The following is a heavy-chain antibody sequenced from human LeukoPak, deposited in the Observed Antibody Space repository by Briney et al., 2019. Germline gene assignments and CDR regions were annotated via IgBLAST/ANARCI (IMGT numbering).Heavy chain of an antibody. CDR3: ARDHGTADITVPNWFDP. D-gene: IGHD2-2*02. J-gene: IGHJ5*02. CDR1: GGSISSSSYY. Sequence: PSETLSLTCTVSGGSISSSSYYWGWIRQPPGKGLVWIGSIYHSGSTYYNPSLKSRVTISVDTSKNQFSLKLSSMTAADTAVYYCARDHGTADITVPNWFDPWGQGTLVTVSS. V-gene: IGHV4-39*07. CDR2: IYHSGST.